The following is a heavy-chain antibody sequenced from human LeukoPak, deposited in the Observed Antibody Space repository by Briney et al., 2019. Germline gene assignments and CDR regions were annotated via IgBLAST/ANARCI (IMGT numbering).Heavy chain of an antibody. J-gene: IGHJ4*02. V-gene: IGHV1-18*01. D-gene: IGHD3-10*01. CDR2: ISAYNGNT. CDR1: GYTFTSYG. Sequence: GASVKVSCKASGYTFTSYGICWVRQAPGQGLEWMGWISAYNGNTNYAQKLQGRVTMTTDTSTSTAYMELRSLRSADTAVYYCARDLGTGNSGSLADYWGQGTLVTVSS. CDR3: ARDLGTGNSGSLADY.